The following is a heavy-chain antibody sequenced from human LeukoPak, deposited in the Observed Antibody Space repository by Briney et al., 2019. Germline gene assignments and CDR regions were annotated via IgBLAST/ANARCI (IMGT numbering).Heavy chain of an antibody. CDR1: GGSISSGSYY. V-gene: IGHV4-61*02. Sequence: SETLSLTCTVSGGSISSGSYYWSWIRQPAGTGLEWIGRIYATGSTNYNPSLKSRVTISVDTSKNQFSLKLSSVTAADTAVYYCARGMTTVTTSNWFDPWGQGTLVTVSS. CDR2: IYATGST. D-gene: IGHD4-17*01. CDR3: ARGMTTVTTSNWFDP. J-gene: IGHJ5*02.